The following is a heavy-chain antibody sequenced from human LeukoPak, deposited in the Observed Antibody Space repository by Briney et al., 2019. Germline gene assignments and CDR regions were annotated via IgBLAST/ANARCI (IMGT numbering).Heavy chain of an antibody. CDR1: GGSFSGYY. V-gene: IGHV4-34*01. D-gene: IGHD2-2*03. CDR3: AREVDIVVLPAATDGWFDP. J-gene: IGHJ5*02. CDR2: INHSGST. Sequence: SETLSLTCAVYGGSFSGYYWSWIRQPPGKGLEWIGEINHSGSTNYNPSLKSRVTISVDTSKNQFSLKLSSVTAADTAVYYCAREVDIVVLPAATDGWFDPWGQGTLVTVSS.